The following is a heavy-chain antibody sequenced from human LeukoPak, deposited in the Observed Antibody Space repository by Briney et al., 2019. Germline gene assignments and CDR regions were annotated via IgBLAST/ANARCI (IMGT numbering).Heavy chain of an antibody. J-gene: IGHJ5*02. Sequence: GASVKVSCKASGYPFTSYFMHWVRQAPGQGLERMGIINPSGGSTSYAQKFQGRVTMTRNTSISTAYMELSSLRSEDTAVYYCARGMKRRNWFDPWGQGTLVTVSS. CDR2: INPSGGST. CDR1: GYPFTSYF. CDR3: ARGMKRRNWFDP. V-gene: IGHV1-46*01.